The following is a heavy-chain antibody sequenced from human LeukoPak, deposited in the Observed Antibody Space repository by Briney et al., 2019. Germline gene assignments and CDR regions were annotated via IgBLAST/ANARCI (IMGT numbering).Heavy chain of an antibody. Sequence: PSETLSLTCAVYGGSFSGYYWSWIRQPPGKGLEWIGEINHSGSTNYNPSLKSRVTISVDTSKNQFSLKLSSVTAADTAVYYCARHGADLDWWEFLGGGAFDIWGQGTMVTVSS. CDR1: GGSFSGYY. J-gene: IGHJ3*02. D-gene: IGHD3-3*01. V-gene: IGHV4-34*01. CDR3: ARHGADLDWWEFLGGGAFDI. CDR2: INHSGST.